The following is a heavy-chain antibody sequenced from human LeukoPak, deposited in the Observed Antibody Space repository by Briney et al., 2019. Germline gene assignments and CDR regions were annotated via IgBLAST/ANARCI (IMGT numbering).Heavy chain of an antibody. CDR3: ARGNPVLRFLEWSYNWFDP. J-gene: IGHJ5*02. CDR2: IYYSGST. D-gene: IGHD3-3*01. CDR1: GGSISSSSYY. V-gene: IGHV4-39*07. Sequence: PSETLSLTCTVSGGSISSSSYYWGWIRQPPGKGLEWIGSIYYSGSTNYNPSLKSRVTISVDTSKNQFSLKLSSVTAADTAVYYCARGNPVLRFLEWSYNWFDPWGQGTLVTVSS.